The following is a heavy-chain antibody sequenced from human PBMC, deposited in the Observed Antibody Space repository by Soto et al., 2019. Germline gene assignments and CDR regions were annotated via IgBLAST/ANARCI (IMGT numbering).Heavy chain of an antibody. CDR1: GFTFTSSA. CDR2: IDVGSGNT. Sequence: ASVNVSCKASGFTFTSSAVQWVRQARGQSLEWMGWIDVGSGNTKYSQKFQDRVTITRDTSASTAYMELSSLRSEDTAVYYCARDPSIAVAGIKGYWGQGTLVTLSS. V-gene: IGHV1-3*01. CDR3: ARDPSIAVAGIKGY. J-gene: IGHJ4*02. D-gene: IGHD6-19*01.